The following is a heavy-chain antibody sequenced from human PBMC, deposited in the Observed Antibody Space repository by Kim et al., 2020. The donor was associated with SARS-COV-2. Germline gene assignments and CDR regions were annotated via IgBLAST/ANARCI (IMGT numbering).Heavy chain of an antibody. D-gene: IGHD3-10*01. CDR1: GFTFNNYA. CDR3: AKHDISGGVWAYFDY. CDR2: IPTSGGGT. V-gene: IGHV3-23*01. Sequence: GGSLRLSCAASGFTFNNYAMGWVRQAPAKGLEWVSTIPTSGGGTYYADSVKGRFTVSRDNSKNTLYLQLNTLRAEDTAVYYCAKHDISGGVWAYFDYWGEGTLVTVAS. J-gene: IGHJ4*02.